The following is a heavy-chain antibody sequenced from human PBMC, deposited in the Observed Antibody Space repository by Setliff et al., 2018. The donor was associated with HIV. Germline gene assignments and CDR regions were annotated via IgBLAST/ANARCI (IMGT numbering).Heavy chain of an antibody. CDR3: AKTSRVREYNSPFDS. Sequence: WGSLRLSCADSGFTFSDYSMTWVRQAPGKGLEWVSVIYSDGSNTYYADSVKGRFTISRDNSKSTLYLQMNSLRAEDTAIYYCAKTSRVREYNSPFDSWGQGTLVTVSS. CDR1: GFTFSDYS. V-gene: IGHV3-23*03. D-gene: IGHD3-10*01. J-gene: IGHJ4*02. CDR2: IYSDGSNT.